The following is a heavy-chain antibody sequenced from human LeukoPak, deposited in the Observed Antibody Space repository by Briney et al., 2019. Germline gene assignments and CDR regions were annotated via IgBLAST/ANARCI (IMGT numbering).Heavy chain of an antibody. V-gene: IGHV4-59*01. Sequence: SETLSLTCTVSGGSISSYYWSWIRQPPGKGLEWIGYIYYSGSTNYNPSLKSRVTISVDTSKNQFSLKLSSVTAADTAVYYCARDRIGSYGYYYYYMDVWGKGTTVTVSS. D-gene: IGHD5-18*01. J-gene: IGHJ6*03. CDR1: GGSISSYY. CDR3: ARDRIGSYGYYYYYMDV. CDR2: IYYSGST.